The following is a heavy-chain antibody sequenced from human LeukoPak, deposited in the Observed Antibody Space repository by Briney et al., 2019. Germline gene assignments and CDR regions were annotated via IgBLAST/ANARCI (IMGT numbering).Heavy chain of an antibody. Sequence: GGSLRLSCAASGFTFSSYEMNWVRQAPGTGLEGDSYISSSGSTIYYADSVKGRFTISRDNAKNSLYLQMNSLRAEDTAVYYCARDRAIILFGAFDIWGQGTMVTVSS. V-gene: IGHV3-48*03. CDR3: ARDRAIILFGAFDI. CDR2: ISSSGSTI. J-gene: IGHJ3*02. D-gene: IGHD3-3*01. CDR1: GFTFSSYE.